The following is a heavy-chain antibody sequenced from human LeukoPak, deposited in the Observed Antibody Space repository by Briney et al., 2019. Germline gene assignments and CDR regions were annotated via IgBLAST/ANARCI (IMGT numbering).Heavy chain of an antibody. D-gene: IGHD1-26*01. V-gene: IGHV1-46*01. CDR1: GYTFTIYY. Sequence: VASVKVSCKASGYTFTIYYMHWVRQAPGQGLEWMGVINPSGGSTSYAQKFQGRVTMTRDTSTSTVYMELSSLRSEDTAVYYCARPGLSFSGSYSFDYWGQGTLVTVSS. CDR3: ARPGLSFSGSYSFDY. J-gene: IGHJ4*02. CDR2: INPSGGST.